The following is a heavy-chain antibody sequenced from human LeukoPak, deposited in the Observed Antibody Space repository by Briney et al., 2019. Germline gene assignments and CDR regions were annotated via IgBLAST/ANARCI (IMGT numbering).Heavy chain of an antibody. V-gene: IGHV4-59*01. CDR1: GGSINSYY. J-gene: IGHJ4*02. D-gene: IGHD6-13*01. Sequence: PSETLSLTCTVSGGSINSYYWSWIRQPPGKGLEWIGSIYYSGSTNYNPSLKSRVTISVDTSKNQFSLRLSSVTAADTAVYYCARGRYSSSWYLDYWGQGALVTVSS. CDR2: IYYSGST. CDR3: ARGRYSSSWYLDY.